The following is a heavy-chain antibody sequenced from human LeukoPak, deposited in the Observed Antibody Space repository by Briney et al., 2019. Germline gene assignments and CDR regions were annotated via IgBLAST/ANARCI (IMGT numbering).Heavy chain of an antibody. CDR2: IKSKTDGGTT. Sequence: GGSLRLSCAASGFTFSNAWMSWVRQAPGKGLEWVGRIKSKTDGGTTDYAAPVKGRFTISRDDSKNTLYLLMNSLKTEDTAVYYCTTTYYDFWSGYYSRAAFDYWGQGTLVTVSS. J-gene: IGHJ4*02. D-gene: IGHD3-3*01. CDR1: GFTFSNAW. V-gene: IGHV3-15*01. CDR3: TTTYYDFWSGYYSRAAFDY.